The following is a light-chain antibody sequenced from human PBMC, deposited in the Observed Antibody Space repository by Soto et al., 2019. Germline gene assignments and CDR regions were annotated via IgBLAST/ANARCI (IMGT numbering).Light chain of an antibody. Sequence: DVQMTQSPSSLSASVGDRVTITCRASQTISSYLNWYQQKPGKAPKCLIYAASSLQSGVPSRFSGSGSGTDFTLTISSLQPEEFATYYCQLSYSIPFTFGPGTKVDIK. J-gene: IGKJ3*01. CDR1: QTISSY. CDR2: AAS. CDR3: QLSYSIPFT. V-gene: IGKV1-39*01.